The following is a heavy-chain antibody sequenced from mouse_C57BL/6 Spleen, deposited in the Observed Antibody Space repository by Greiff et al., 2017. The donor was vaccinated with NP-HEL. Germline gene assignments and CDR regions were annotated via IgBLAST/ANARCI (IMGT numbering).Heavy chain of an antibody. Sequence: QVQLQQSGAKLVRPGTSVKVSCKASGYAFTNYLIEWVKQRPGQGLEWIGVINPGSGGTNYNEKFKGKATLTADKSSSTAYMQLSSLTSEDSAVYFCARRCITTVVADWYFDVWGTGTTVTVSS. CDR1: GYAFTNYL. V-gene: IGHV1-54*01. J-gene: IGHJ1*03. D-gene: IGHD1-1*01. CDR3: ARRCITTVVADWYFDV. CDR2: INPGSGGT.